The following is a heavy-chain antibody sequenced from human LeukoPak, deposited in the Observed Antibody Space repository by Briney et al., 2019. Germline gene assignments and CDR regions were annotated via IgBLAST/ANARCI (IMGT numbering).Heavy chain of an antibody. D-gene: IGHD4-17*01. J-gene: IGHJ4*02. CDR2: IYYSGST. CDR3: ARLHDYGDYYFDY. Sequence: SETLSLTCTVSGGSISSSSYYWGWIRQPPGKGLEWIGSIYYSGSTYYNPSLKSRVTISVDTSKNQLSLKLSSVTAADTAVYYCARLHDYGDYYFDYWGQGTLVTVSS. V-gene: IGHV4-39*01. CDR1: GGSISSSSYY.